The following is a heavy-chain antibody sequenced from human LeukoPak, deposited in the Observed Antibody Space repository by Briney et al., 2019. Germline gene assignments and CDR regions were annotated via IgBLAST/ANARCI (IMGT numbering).Heavy chain of an antibody. Sequence: GASVKVSCKASGYTFTSYDINWVRQATGQGLEWMGWMNPNSGNTGYAQKFQGRVTMTRNTSISTAYMELSSLRSEDTAVYYCALAAAGTAPYAFDIWGQGTMVTVSS. CDR2: MNPNSGNT. D-gene: IGHD6-13*01. V-gene: IGHV1-8*01. CDR3: ALAAAGTAPYAFDI. J-gene: IGHJ3*02. CDR1: GYTFTSYD.